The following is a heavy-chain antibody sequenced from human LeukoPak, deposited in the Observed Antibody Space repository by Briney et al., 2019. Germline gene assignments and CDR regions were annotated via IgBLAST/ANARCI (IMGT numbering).Heavy chain of an antibody. V-gene: IGHV1-8*01. J-gene: IGHJ4*02. CDR3: ARGPPNWGYDY. D-gene: IGHD7-27*01. CDR1: GYTFTSYD. Sequence: GASVKVSCKASGYTFTSYDINWVRQATGQGPEWMGWMSSNSGDTGYAQNFQGRVTMTRDTSISTAYMELSSLRSEDTAVYYCARGPPNWGYDYRGQGTLVTVSS. CDR2: MSSNSGDT.